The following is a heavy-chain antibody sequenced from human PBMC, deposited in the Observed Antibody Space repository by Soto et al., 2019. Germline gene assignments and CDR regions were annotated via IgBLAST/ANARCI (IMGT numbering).Heavy chain of an antibody. D-gene: IGHD1-26*01. CDR2: INAGNGNT. Sequence: ASVKVSCKASGYTFTSYAMHWVRQAPGQRLEWMGWINAGNGNTKYSQKFQGRVTITRDTSASTAYMELSSLRSEDTAVYYCARDRAHLSGSYGPFDYWGQGMLVTVSS. CDR1: GYTFTSYA. CDR3: ARDRAHLSGSYGPFDY. J-gene: IGHJ4*02. V-gene: IGHV1-3*01.